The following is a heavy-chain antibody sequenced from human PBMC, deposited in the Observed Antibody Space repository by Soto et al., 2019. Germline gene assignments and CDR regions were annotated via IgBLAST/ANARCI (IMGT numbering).Heavy chain of an antibody. CDR1: GFTFSNYA. Sequence: GGSLRLSCAASGFTFSNYAMNWVRQAPGKGLEWVGRIKSKTDGGTTDYAAPVKGRFTISRDDSKNTLYLQMNSLKTEDTAVYYCTTVIAAAGTEGVYYYYYGMDVWGQGTTVTVSS. V-gene: IGHV3-15*07. CDR3: TTVIAAAGTEGVYYYYYGMDV. J-gene: IGHJ6*02. D-gene: IGHD6-13*01. CDR2: IKSKTDGGTT.